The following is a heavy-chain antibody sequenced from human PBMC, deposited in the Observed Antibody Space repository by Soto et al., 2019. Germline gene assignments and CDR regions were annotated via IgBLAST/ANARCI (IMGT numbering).Heavy chain of an antibody. V-gene: IGHV4-31*03. J-gene: IGHJ4*02. CDR3: ARLGGRGVYYYDSSGSPPYFDY. CDR1: GGSISSGGYY. Sequence: SETMSLTCTVSGGSISSGGYYWSWIRQHPGKGLEWIGYIYYSGSTYYNPSLKSRVTISVDTSKNQFSLKLSPVTAADTAVYYCARLGGRGVYYYDSSGSPPYFDYWGQGTLVTVSS. CDR2: IYYSGST. D-gene: IGHD3-22*01.